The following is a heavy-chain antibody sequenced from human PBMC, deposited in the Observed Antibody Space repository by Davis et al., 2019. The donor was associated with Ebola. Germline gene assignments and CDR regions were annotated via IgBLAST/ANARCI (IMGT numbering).Heavy chain of an antibody. CDR1: GFTFSRSA. CDR3: TLLQEHL. J-gene: IGHJ6*01. V-gene: IGHV3-23*01. CDR2: ISGGGGIT. Sequence: GESLKISCAASGFTFSRSAMSWVRQAPGKGLEWVSAISGGGGITYYADSVRGRFTISRDNSKNTLYLQMNSLHQGPIGLPPGTLLQEHLWG.